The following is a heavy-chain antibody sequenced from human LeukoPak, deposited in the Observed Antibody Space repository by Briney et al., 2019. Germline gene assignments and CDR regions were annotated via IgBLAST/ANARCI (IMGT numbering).Heavy chain of an antibody. CDR3: ARHYGP. D-gene: IGHD3-16*01. J-gene: IGHJ4*02. CDR2: IYYSGTA. V-gene: IGHV4-30-4*01. CDR1: GGSISSVNYY. Sequence: NPSGTLSLTCTVSGGSISSVNYYWSWIRQPPGKGLEWIGYIYYSGTAYHNPSLKSRVTISVDTSKNQFSLKLSSVTATDTAVYYCARHYGPWGQGTLVTVSS.